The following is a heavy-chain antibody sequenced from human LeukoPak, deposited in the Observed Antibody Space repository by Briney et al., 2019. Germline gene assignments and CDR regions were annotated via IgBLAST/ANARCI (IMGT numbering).Heavy chain of an antibody. CDR1: GGTFSSYA. CDR3: ARIRLQQLIDY. D-gene: IGHD6-13*01. J-gene: IGHJ4*02. CDR2: ISAYNGNT. Sequence: ASVKVSCKASGGTFSSYAISWVRQAPGQGLEWMGWISAYNGNTNYAQKLQGRVTMTTDTSTSTAHMELRSLRSDDTAVYYCARIRLQQLIDYWGQGTLVTVSS. V-gene: IGHV1-18*01.